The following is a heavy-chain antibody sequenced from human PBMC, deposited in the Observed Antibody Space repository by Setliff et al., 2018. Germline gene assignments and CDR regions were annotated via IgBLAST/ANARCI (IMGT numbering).Heavy chain of an antibody. J-gene: IGHJ6*03. D-gene: IGHD3-22*01. CDR1: GYSFTSYW. CDR2: IYPGDSDT. Sequence: GESLKISCKGSGYSFTSYWIGWVRQMPGKGLEWMWIIYPGDSDTRYSQSFQGQVTISADKSISTAYLQWSSLKASDTAMYYCARQARGYYYDSSGYYRASPGYYYMDVWGKGTTVTVSS. V-gene: IGHV5-51*01. CDR3: ARQARGYYYDSSGYYRASPGYYYMDV.